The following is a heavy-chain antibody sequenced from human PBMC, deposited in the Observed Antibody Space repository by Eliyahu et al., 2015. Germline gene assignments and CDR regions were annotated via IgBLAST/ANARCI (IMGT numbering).Heavy chain of an antibody. J-gene: IGHJ5*02. CDR1: GFPFSSYA. CDR2: ISYDGSNK. Sequence: QVQLVESGGGVVQPGRSLXXXXXXSGFPFSSYAMXWVRXAPGKGLGWVAVISYDGSNKYYADSVKGRFTISRDNSKNTLYLQMNSLRAEDTAVYYCARALWEQNWFDPWGQGTLVTVSS. V-gene: IGHV3-30-3*01. CDR3: ARALWEQNWFDP. D-gene: IGHD1-26*01.